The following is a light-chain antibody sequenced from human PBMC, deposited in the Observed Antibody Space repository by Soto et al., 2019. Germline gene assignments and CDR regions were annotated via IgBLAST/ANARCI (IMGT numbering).Light chain of an antibody. Sequence: AIQMTQSPSSLSASVGDRVTITCRASQDIRNDLGWYQEKVGQAPKLLIYAASNLQSGVPSRFSGSGSGTDFTLTISSLLPEDFATHYCLQDYNYPWTFGQGTKVEI. V-gene: IGKV1-6*01. J-gene: IGKJ1*01. CDR3: LQDYNYPWT. CDR1: QDIRND. CDR2: AAS.